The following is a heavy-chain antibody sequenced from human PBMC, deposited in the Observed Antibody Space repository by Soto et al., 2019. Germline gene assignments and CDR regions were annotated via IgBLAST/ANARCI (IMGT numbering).Heavy chain of an antibody. CDR1: GFTFSSDA. CDR3: ARGDRVGSGSPASYYYSGLDV. J-gene: IGHJ6*02. CDR2: VSAGGDMT. V-gene: IGHV3-23*01. D-gene: IGHD3-10*01. Sequence: DVQLLESGGHLVQPGGSLRLSCAASGFTFSSDAMSWVRQAPGKGLEWVSSVSAGGDMTYYSDSVKGRFTISRDNSNTALFLQMNSLRIEDTALYYCARGDRVGSGSPASYYYSGLDVWGQGATVTVS.